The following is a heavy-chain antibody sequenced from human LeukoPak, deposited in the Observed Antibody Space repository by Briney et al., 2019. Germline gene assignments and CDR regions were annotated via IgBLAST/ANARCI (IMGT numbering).Heavy chain of an antibody. CDR2: IIPIFGTA. Sequence: EASVKVSCKASGGTFSSYAISWVRQAPGQGLEWMGRIIPIFGTANYAQKFQGRVTITTDESTSTAYMELSSLRSEDTAVYYCARKHPWEWEDAFDIWGQGTMVTVSS. D-gene: IGHD1-26*01. CDR1: GGTFSSYA. J-gene: IGHJ3*02. V-gene: IGHV1-69*05. CDR3: ARKHPWEWEDAFDI.